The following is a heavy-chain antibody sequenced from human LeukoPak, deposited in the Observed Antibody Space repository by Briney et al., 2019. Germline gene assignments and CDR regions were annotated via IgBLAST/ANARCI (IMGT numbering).Heavy chain of an antibody. CDR1: GYTLTDCC. CDR3: ARDRGSAASGAFFDP. V-gene: IGHV1-18*01. D-gene: IGHD1-26*01. CDR2: INVSNGNT. Sequence: ASVKVSCKASGYTLTDCCITWVRQAPGHGLEWMGWINVSNGNTDHAQKFQGRVTLTTDTSTATAYMELTSLRSDDTAVYYCARDRGSAASGAFFDPWGRGSLVIVSS. J-gene: IGHJ2*01.